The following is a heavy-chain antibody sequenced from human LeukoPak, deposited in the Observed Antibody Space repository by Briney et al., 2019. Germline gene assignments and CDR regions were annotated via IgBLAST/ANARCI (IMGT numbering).Heavy chain of an antibody. Sequence: GGSLRLSCAASGFTFTNAWMVWVRQAPGKGLEWVSFISSTSSDINYADSVRDRFTISRDNAKNSLFLQMDSLRVEDTAVYYCAKGLFSGYDKYLDSWGQGTLVTVSS. CDR2: ISSTSSDI. J-gene: IGHJ4*02. CDR3: AKGLFSGYDKYLDS. CDR1: GFTFTNAW. D-gene: IGHD5-12*01. V-gene: IGHV3-21*04.